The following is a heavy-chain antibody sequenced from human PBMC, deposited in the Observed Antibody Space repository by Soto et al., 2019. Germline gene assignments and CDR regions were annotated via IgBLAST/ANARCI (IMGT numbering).Heavy chain of an antibody. CDR1: GGSISSGSYY. J-gene: IGHJ4*02. Sequence: SETLSLTCAVSGGSISSGSYYWSWIRQPPGKGLEWIGYIYYSGSTNYNPYYNPSLKSRVTISVDTSKNQISLKLSSVTAADTAVYYCARDQGIAVAVFDYWGQGTLVTVSS. V-gene: IGHV4-61*01. D-gene: IGHD6-19*01. CDR3: ARDQGIAVAVFDY. CDR2: IYYSGST.